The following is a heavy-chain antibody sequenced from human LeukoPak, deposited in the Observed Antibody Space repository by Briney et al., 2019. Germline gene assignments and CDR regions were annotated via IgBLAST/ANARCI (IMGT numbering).Heavy chain of an antibody. CDR1: GYSFTSYW. CDR3: ARRFRGYSHGQIPAFDI. CDR2: IYPGDSDT. J-gene: IGHJ3*02. D-gene: IGHD5-18*01. Sequence: GESLKISCKGSGYSFTSYWIGWVRQMPGKGLEWMGIIYPGDSDTRYSPSFQGQVTISADKSISTAYLQWSSLKASDTAMYYCARRFRGYSHGQIPAFDIWGQGTMVTVSS. V-gene: IGHV5-51*01.